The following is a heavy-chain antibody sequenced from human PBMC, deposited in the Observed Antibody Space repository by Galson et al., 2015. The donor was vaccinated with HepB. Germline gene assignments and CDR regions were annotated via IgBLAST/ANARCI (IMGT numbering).Heavy chain of an antibody. J-gene: IGHJ4*02. CDR1: GGTFSSYT. V-gene: IGHV1-69*02. CDR2: IIPILGIA. D-gene: IGHD5-18*01. CDR3: ARAGGGSVDTVMVSDY. Sequence: SVKVSCKASGGTFSSYTISWVRQPPGQGLEWMGRIIPILGIANYAQKFQGRVTITADESTSTAYMELSSLRSEDTAVYYCARAGGGSVDTVMVSDYWGQGTLVTVSS.